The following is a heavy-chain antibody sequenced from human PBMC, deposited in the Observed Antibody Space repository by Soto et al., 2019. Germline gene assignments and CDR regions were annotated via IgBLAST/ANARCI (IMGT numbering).Heavy chain of an antibody. Sequence: SETLSLTCSVSGGSMSEYFWSWIRQSPGKGLEWIGYIYYLGSTDYNPSLKSRVTISVDTSKRQFSLRLTSVTAADTAVYYCARDGYDGSGSPYPAYWGQGTHVTVYS. V-gene: IGHV4-59*01. J-gene: IGHJ4*02. CDR1: GGSMSEYF. CDR3: ARDGYDGSGSPYPAY. CDR2: IYYLGST. D-gene: IGHD3-10*01.